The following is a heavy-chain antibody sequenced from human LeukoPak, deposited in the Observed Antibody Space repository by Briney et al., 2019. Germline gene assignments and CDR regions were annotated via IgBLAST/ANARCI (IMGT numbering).Heavy chain of an antibody. Sequence: KNSETLSLTCAVYGGSFSGYYWSWIRQPPGKGLEWIGEINNSGSTNYNPSLKSRVTISVDTSKNQFSLKLSSVTAADTAVYYCARINRYSSDYWGQGTLVTVSS. J-gene: IGHJ4*02. CDR3: ARINRYSSDY. CDR1: GGSFSGYY. CDR2: INNSGST. D-gene: IGHD6-13*01. V-gene: IGHV4-34*01.